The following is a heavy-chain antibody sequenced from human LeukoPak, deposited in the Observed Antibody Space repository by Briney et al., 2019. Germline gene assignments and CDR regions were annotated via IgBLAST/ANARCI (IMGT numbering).Heavy chain of an antibody. D-gene: IGHD3-10*01. Sequence: ASVKVSCKASGYTFTGYYMHWVRQAPGQGLEWMGWINPNSGDANLAQRFQGRVTLTRDTSITTAYMELSSLRSDDTAVYYCASYASGSYGHTFYYYYSMDVWGQGTTVTVSS. CDR1: GYTFTGYY. CDR3: ASYASGSYGHTFYYYYSMDV. CDR2: INPNSGDA. J-gene: IGHJ6*02. V-gene: IGHV1-2*02.